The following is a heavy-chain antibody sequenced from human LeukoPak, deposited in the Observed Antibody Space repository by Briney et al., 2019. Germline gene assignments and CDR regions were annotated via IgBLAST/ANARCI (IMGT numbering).Heavy chain of an antibody. CDR1: GVTFSSYS. Sequence: PGASLRLSCAASGVTFSSYSMYCVRQAPGKELEWVSYISSSSSTIYYADSVKGRFTISRDNAKDSLYLQTNSLRDEDTAVYYCARDQGYCSSTSCYRDYYYGMDVWGQGTTVTVSS. V-gene: IGHV3-48*02. CDR3: ARDQGYCSSTSCYRDYYYGMDV. J-gene: IGHJ6*02. CDR2: ISSSSSTI. D-gene: IGHD2-2*02.